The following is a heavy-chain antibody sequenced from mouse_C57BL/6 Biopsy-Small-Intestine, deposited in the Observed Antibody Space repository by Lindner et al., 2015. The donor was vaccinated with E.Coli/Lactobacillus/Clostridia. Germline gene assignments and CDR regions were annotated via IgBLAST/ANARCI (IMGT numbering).Heavy chain of an antibody. V-gene: IGHV1-54*01. CDR2: INPGSGGT. Sequence: QLQESGAELVRPGTSVKVSCKASGYAFTNYLIQWVKQRPGQGLEWIGVINPGSGGTNYNEKFKGKATLTADKSSSTAYMQLSSLTSEDSAVYFCARDLDFDYWGQGTSLTVSS. J-gene: IGHJ2*03. CDR3: ARDLDFDY. CDR1: GYAFTNYL.